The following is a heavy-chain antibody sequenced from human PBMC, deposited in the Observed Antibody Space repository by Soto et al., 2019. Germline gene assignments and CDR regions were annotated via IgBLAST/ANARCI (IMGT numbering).Heavy chain of an antibody. CDR2: IYYSGST. CDR1: GGSISSSSYY. CDR3: ARGAVAAILDSFDI. Sequence: SETPSLTCTVSGGSISSSSYYWGWIRQPPGKGLEWIGSIYYSGSTYYNPSLKSRVTISVDTSKSQFSLKLRSVTAADTAVYYWARGAVAAILDSFDIWGQRTMVTVSS. J-gene: IGHJ3*02. D-gene: IGHD6-19*01. V-gene: IGHV4-39*01.